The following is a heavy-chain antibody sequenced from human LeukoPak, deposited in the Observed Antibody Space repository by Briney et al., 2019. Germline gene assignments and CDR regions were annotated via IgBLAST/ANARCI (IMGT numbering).Heavy chain of an antibody. CDR3: ARHVGEAAAAYYFDY. J-gene: IGHJ4*02. CDR1: GGSISSSSYY. D-gene: IGHD6-13*01. Sequence: SETLSLTCTVSGGSISSSSYYWGWIRQPPGKGLEWIGSIYYSGSTYYNPSLKSRVTISVDTSKNQFSLKLSSVTAADTAVYYCARHVGEAAAAYYFDYWGQGTLVTVCS. CDR2: IYYSGST. V-gene: IGHV4-39*01.